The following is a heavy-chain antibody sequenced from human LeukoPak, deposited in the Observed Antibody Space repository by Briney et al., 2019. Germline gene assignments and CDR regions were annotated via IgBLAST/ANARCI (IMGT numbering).Heavy chain of an antibody. J-gene: IGHJ6*03. CDR2: ISWDGGST. CDR1: GFTFDDYA. V-gene: IGHV3-43D*03. CDR3: AKDGGQRPTYYYYYYMDV. D-gene: IGHD2-15*01. Sequence: GGSLRLSCAASGFTFDDYAMHWVRQAPGKGLEWVSLISWDGGSTYYADSAKGRFTISRDNSKNSLYLQMNSLRAEDTALYYCAKDGGQRPTYYYYYYMDVWGKGTTVTVSS.